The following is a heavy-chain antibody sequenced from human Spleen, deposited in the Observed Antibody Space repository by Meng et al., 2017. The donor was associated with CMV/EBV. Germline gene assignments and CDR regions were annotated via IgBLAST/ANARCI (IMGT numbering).Heavy chain of an antibody. Sequence: SETLSLTCAISGDSVSSNSAAWNWIRQSPSRGLEWLGRTYYSSKWYNDYAVSVKSRITINPDTSKNQFSLQLNSVTPEDTAVYYCAIGYCSSTSCSDFDYWGQGTLVTVSS. CDR2: TYYSSKWYN. D-gene: IGHD2-2*01. CDR1: GDSVSSNSAA. CDR3: AIGYCSSTSCSDFDY. J-gene: IGHJ4*02. V-gene: IGHV6-1*01.